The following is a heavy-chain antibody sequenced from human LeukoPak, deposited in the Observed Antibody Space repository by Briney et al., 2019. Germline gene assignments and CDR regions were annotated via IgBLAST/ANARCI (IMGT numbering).Heavy chain of an antibody. Sequence: GRSLRLSCAASGVTFSSYAMHWVRQAPGKGLEWVAVISYDGSNKYYADSVKGRFTISRDNSKNTLYLQMNSLRAEDTAVYYGARDDQRDYYFDSWGQGTLVTVSS. V-gene: IGHV3-30-3*01. CDR1: GVTFSSYA. D-gene: IGHD2-21*02. CDR2: ISYDGSNK. J-gene: IGHJ4*02. CDR3: ARDDQRDYYFDS.